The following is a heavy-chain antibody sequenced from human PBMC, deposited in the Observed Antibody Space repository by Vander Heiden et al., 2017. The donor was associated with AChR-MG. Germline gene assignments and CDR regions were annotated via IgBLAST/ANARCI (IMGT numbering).Heavy chain of an antibody. J-gene: IGHJ4*02. Sequence: QVQLVPSGAEVKKPGCSGNVYRKASGGSFSSYAISGVRQAPGQGLEWMGGIIPILGTANYAQKFQGRVTITADESTSTAYMGLSSLRSEDTAVYYCARDRTPYYYDSSGYLNPLDYWGEGSLVAVSS. CDR1: GGSFSSYA. CDR2: IIPILGTA. CDR3: ARDRTPYYYDSSGYLNPLDY. V-gene: IGHV1-69*01. D-gene: IGHD3-22*01.